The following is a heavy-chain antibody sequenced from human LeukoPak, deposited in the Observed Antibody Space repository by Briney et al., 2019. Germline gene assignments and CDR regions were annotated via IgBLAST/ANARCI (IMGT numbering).Heavy chain of an antibody. Sequence: PGGSLRLSCGASGFTFSNYWMSWVRQAPGKGLEWVANIKQDGSEKYYVDSVKGRFTISRDNAKNSLYLQMNSLRAEDTAVYYCARRGGSSWYNWFDPWGQGTLVTVSS. V-gene: IGHV3-7*05. D-gene: IGHD6-13*01. CDR1: GFTFSNYW. CDR3: ARRGGSSWYNWFDP. J-gene: IGHJ5*02. CDR2: IKQDGSEK.